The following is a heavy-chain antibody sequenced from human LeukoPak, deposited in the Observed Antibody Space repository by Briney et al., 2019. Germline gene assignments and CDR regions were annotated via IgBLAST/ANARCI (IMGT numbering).Heavy chain of an antibody. CDR1: GFTVSSNY. Sequence: GGSLRLSCAASGFTVSSNYMSWVRQAPGKGLEWVSVIYSGGSTYYADSVKGGFTISRDNSNNTLYLQMNSLRADDTAVYYCVRLWDNSGFFGYWGQGALVTVSS. V-gene: IGHV3-66*04. J-gene: IGHJ4*02. D-gene: IGHD3-22*01. CDR3: VRLWDNSGFFGY. CDR2: IYSGGST.